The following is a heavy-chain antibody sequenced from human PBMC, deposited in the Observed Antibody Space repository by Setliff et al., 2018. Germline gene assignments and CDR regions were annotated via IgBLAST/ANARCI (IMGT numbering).Heavy chain of an antibody. J-gene: IGHJ5*02. CDR2: VHPDGST. CDR1: GGSLSADYY. V-gene: IGHV4-61*09. CDR3: VRALLWSGEGRFDP. D-gene: IGHD2-8*02. Sequence: PSETLSLTCTVSGGSLSADYYWSWIRQPAGKGLEWIGHVHPDGSTNYNHSLYSRLIISVDTSKNQFSLKQTSVTAADTAVYYCVRALLWSGEGRFDPWGQGTLVTAPQ.